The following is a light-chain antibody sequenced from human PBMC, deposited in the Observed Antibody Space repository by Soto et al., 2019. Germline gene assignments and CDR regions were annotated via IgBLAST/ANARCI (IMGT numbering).Light chain of an antibody. CDR1: QSLHMRY. CDR2: DAS. Sequence: EIVLTQSPGTLSLSPGERATLSCRASQSLHMRYLAWYQQKPGQAPRLLIYDASNRATGIPARFSGSGSGTDFTLTISSLEPEDFAVYYCQQRSNWPPPITFGQGTRLEIK. CDR3: QQRSNWPPPIT. V-gene: IGKV3-11*01. J-gene: IGKJ5*01.